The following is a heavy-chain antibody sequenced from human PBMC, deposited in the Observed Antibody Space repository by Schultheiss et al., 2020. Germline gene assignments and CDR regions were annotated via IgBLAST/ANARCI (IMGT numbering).Heavy chain of an antibody. D-gene: IGHD2-15*01. V-gene: IGHV6-1*01. CDR1: GDSVSSNSGT. Sequence: SQTLSLTCAISGDSVSSNSGTWNWIRQSPSRGLEWLGRTYYRSKWYNDYAVSVKSRITINPDTSKNQFSLQLNSVTPEDTAVYYCARELGVAPYYFDYWGQGTLVTISS. CDR3: ARELGVAPYYFDY. CDR2: TYYRSKWYN. J-gene: IGHJ4*02.